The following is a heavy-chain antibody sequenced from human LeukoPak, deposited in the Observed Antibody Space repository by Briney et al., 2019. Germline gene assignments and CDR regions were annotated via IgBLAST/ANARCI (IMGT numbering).Heavy chain of an antibody. CDR2: ISYDGSNK. CDR1: GFIFCGYG. V-gene: IGHV3-30*18. Sequence: GGSLRLSCAASGFIFCGYGIHWVRQAPGKGLEWVAVISYDGSNKYYADSVKGRFTISRDNSKNTLYLQMNSLGAEDTAVYYCAKEYASGWVDYWGQGTLVTVSS. CDR3: AKEYASGWVDY. D-gene: IGHD6-19*01. J-gene: IGHJ4*02.